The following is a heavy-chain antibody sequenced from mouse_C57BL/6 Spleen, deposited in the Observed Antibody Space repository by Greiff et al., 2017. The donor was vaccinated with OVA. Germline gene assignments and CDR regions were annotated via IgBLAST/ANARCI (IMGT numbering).Heavy chain of an antibody. CDR1: GYTFTSYW. J-gene: IGHJ1*03. V-gene: IGHV1-50*01. CDR3: ARRGNSVWYFDV. CDR2: IDPSDSYT. Sequence: QVHVKQPGAELVKPGASVTLSCKASGYTFTSYWMQWVKQRPGQGLEWIGEIDPSDSYTNYNQKFKGKATLTVDTSSSTAYMQLSSLTSEDSAVYYCARRGNSVWYFDVWGTGTTVTVSS. D-gene: IGHD2-1*01.